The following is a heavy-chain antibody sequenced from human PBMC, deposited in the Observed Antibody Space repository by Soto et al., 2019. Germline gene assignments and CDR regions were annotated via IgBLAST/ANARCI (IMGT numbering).Heavy chain of an antibody. CDR3: ARGGYSSSSGRGWFDP. CDR2: INHSGST. J-gene: IGHJ5*02. V-gene: IGHV4-34*01. CDR1: GGSFSGYY. D-gene: IGHD6-13*01. Sequence: QVQLQQWGAGLLKPSETLSLTCAVYGGSFSGYYWSWIRQPPGKGLEWIGEINHSGSTNYNPYLKSRVTISVDTSKNQFYLQLSSVPAADTAVYYCARGGYSSSSGRGWFDPWGQGTLVTVSS.